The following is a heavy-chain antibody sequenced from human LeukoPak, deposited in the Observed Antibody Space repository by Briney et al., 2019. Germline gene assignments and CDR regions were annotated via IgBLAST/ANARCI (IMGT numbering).Heavy chain of an antibody. CDR3: AKADVDTACFDY. CDR2: ISGNGDIT. CDR1: GFIFSNYA. V-gene: IGHV3-23*01. J-gene: IGHJ4*02. Sequence: PGGSLRLSCAASGFIFSNYAMTWVRQAPGKGPEWVSAISGNGDITYYADSLKGRFTISRDNSKNTLYLQMNSLRAEDTAVYYCAKADVDTACFDYWGQGTLVAVSS. D-gene: IGHD5-18*01.